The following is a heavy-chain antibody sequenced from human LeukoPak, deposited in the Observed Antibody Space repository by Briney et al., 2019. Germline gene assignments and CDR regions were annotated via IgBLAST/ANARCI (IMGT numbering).Heavy chain of an antibody. CDR1: GFTFSVAW. V-gene: IGHV3-15*07. CDR2: IKSNAEGAAT. Sequence: PGGSLRLSCAASGFTFSVAWMNWVRQAPGKGLEWVGRIKSNAEGAATDYAAPVKGRFTISRDDSKSMLYLQMNSLETEDTAVYFCTCHDYGDHQAYWGQGTLVTVSS. CDR3: TCHDYGDHQAY. J-gene: IGHJ4*02. D-gene: IGHD4/OR15-4a*01.